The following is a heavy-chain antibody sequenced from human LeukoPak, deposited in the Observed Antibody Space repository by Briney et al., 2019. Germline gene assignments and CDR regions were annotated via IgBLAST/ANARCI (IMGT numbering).Heavy chain of an antibody. D-gene: IGHD3-10*01. Sequence: SETLSLTCAVSGGSVSSSNWWSWVRQPPGKGLEWIGEIYHSGSTNYNPSLKSRVTISVDTSKNQFSLKLSSVTAADTAVYYCARDGEPLYYYYMDVWGKGTTVTVSS. V-gene: IGHV4-4*02. CDR2: IYHSGST. J-gene: IGHJ6*03. CDR3: ARDGEPLYYYYMDV. CDR1: GGSVSSSNW.